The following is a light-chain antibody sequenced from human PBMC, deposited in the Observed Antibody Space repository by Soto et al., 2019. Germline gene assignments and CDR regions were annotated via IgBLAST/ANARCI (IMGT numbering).Light chain of an antibody. CDR2: NAS. J-gene: IGKJ5*01. CDR3: QQSNDLVS. CDR1: QDINNY. Sequence: DIQMTQSPSSLSASVGDRVTITCQASQDINNYVNWYQQKPGKAPKHLIFNASTLKTWVPSRFSGSGSGTDFSFTISSLQPEDIATYYCQQSNDLVSFGQGTRLEI. V-gene: IGKV1-33*01.